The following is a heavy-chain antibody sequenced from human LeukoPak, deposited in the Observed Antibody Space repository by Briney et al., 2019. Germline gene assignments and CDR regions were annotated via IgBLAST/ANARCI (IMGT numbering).Heavy chain of an antibody. CDR1: GGPISSYY. D-gene: IGHD4-17*01. V-gene: IGHV4-30-4*08. J-gene: IGHJ4*02. Sequence: SETLSLTCTVSGGPISSYYWSWIRQPPGKGLEWIGYIYYSGSTYYNPSLKSRVTISVDTSKNQFSLKLSSVTAADTAVYYCARALRDYGDYLLDYWGQGTLVTVSS. CDR2: IYYSGST. CDR3: ARALRDYGDYLLDY.